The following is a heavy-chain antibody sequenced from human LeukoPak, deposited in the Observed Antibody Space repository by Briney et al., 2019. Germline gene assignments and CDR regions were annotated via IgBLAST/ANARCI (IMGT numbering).Heavy chain of an antibody. D-gene: IGHD3-3*01. J-gene: IGHJ4*02. Sequence: GGSLRLSCAASGFTFSSYGMHWVRQAPGKGLEWVAVISYDGSNKYYADSVKGRFTISRDNSKNTLYLQMNSLRAEDTAVYYCAKDRRLRFLEWLLVYWGQGTLVTVSS. V-gene: IGHV3-30*18. CDR2: ISYDGSNK. CDR3: AKDRRLRFLEWLLVY. CDR1: GFTFSSYG.